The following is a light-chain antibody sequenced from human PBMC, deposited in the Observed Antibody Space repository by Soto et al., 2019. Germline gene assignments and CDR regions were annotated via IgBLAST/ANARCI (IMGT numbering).Light chain of an antibody. V-gene: IGLV2-14*01. CDR1: SSDFGGYTY. CDR2: DVS. CDR3: SSYATSSTLDVV. Sequence: QSALTQPASVSGSPGQSITISCTGTSSDFGGYTYVSWYQQHPGKAPKLIIYDVSNRPSGVPYRFSGSESGNTASLTISGLQAEDEADYYCSSYATSSTLDVVFGGGTKLTVL. J-gene: IGLJ2*01.